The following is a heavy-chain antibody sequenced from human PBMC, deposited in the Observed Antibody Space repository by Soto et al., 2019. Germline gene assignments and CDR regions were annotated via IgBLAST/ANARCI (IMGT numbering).Heavy chain of an antibody. CDR1: GFTFSDYY. V-gene: IGHV3-11*04. Sequence: PGGSLRLSCAASGFTFSDYYMSWIRQAPGKGLEWVSYISSSGSTIYYADSVKGRFTISRDSSENTLYLQMNSLRAEDTAVYYCAKSVYNWNDGFFDYWGQGTLVTVSS. CDR3: AKSVYNWNDGFFDY. J-gene: IGHJ4*02. CDR2: ISSSGSTI. D-gene: IGHD1-1*01.